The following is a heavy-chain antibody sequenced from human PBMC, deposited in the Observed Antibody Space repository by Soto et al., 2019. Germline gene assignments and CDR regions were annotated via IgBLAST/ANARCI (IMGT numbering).Heavy chain of an antibody. D-gene: IGHD3-22*01. CDR1: GGSFSGHY. CDR3: ARGRMRVPHGGFITMSFQH. Sequence: SDTMSLTCAVYGGSFSGHYWSCIRQPPGKGLEWIGEINHSGSTNYNPSLKSRVTISVDTSKNQFSLKLSSVTAADTAVYYCARGRMRVPHGGFITMSFQHWGQGTLGTVS. J-gene: IGHJ1*01. CDR2: INHSGST. V-gene: IGHV4-34*01.